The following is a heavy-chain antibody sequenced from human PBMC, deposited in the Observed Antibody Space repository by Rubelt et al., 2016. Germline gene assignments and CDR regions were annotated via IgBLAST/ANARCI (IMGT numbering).Heavy chain of an antibody. J-gene: IGHJ6*02. V-gene: IGHV4-31*03. CDR3: ARGPLNGSGSYYNPILYDYYYGMDV. D-gene: IGHD3-10*01. CDR2: IYYSGST. CDR1: GGSISSGGYY. Sequence: QVQLQESGPGLVKPSQTLSLTCTVSGGSISSGGYYWSWIRQHPGKGLEWIGYIYYSGSTYYNPSLKSRVTISVDTSKNPFSWKLASVTAADTAVYYCARGPLNGSGSYYNPILYDYYYGMDVWGQGTTVTVSS.